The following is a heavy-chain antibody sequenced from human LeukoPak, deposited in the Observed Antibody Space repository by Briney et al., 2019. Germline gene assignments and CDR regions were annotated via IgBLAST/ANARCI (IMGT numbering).Heavy chain of an antibody. V-gene: IGHV3-21*01. Sequence: KPGGSLRLSCAASGFTFSSYSMNWVRQAPGKGLEWVSSISSSSSYIYYADSVKGRFTISRDNAKNSLYLQMTSLRVEDTAVYYCARDNWELRGFDYWGQGTLVTVSS. D-gene: IGHD1-7*01. J-gene: IGHJ4*02. CDR3: ARDNWELRGFDY. CDR1: GFTFSSYS. CDR2: ISSSSSYI.